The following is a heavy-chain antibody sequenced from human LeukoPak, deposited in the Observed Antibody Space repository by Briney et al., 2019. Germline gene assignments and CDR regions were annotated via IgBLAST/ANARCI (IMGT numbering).Heavy chain of an antibody. V-gene: IGHV4-38-2*02. D-gene: IGHD5-18*01. CDR3: ARDSLGLGYQNWFDP. CDR2: IYHSGST. CDR1: GYSISSGYY. Sequence: PSETLSLTCTVSGYSISSGYYWGWIRQPPGKGLEWIGDIYHSGSTNYNPSLKSRVTISLDTSTNQFSLKLTSVTAADTAVYYCARDSLGLGYQNWFDPWGQGILVTVSS. J-gene: IGHJ5*02.